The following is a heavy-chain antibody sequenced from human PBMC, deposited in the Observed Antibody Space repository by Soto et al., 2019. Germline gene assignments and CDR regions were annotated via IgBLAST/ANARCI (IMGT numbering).Heavy chain of an antibody. CDR2: ISNDGTYS. CDR3: TRGPRPISTGTGAY. V-gene: IGHV3-74*01. CDR1: GFIFKMYW. Sequence: RGSLILSCAASGFIFKMYWMHWVRQSPGKGLVWISRISNDGTYSDYAASVRGRFTISRDNVNDTLYLQMNNLRDEDSGLYYCTRGPRPISTGTGAYWGQGTQVTV. D-gene: IGHD3-10*01. J-gene: IGHJ4*02.